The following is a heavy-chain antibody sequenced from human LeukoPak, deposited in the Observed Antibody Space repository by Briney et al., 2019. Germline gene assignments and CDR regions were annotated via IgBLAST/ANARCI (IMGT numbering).Heavy chain of an antibody. V-gene: IGHV4-4*02. D-gene: IGHD6-19*01. Sequence: SETLSLTCAVSGGSISSSNWWSWVRQPPGKGLEWIGEIYHSGSTSYNPSLKSRVTISVDKSKNQFSLKLSSVTAADTAVYYCARSLYSSGWTPYFDYWGQGTLVTVSS. CDR2: IYHSGST. J-gene: IGHJ4*02. CDR3: ARSLYSSGWTPYFDY. CDR1: GGSISSSNW.